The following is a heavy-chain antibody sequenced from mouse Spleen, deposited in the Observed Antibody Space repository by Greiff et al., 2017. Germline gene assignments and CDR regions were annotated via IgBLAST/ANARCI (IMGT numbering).Heavy chain of an antibody. CDR3: AREGNGYWEYYFDY. D-gene: IGHD2-3*01. CDR2: INYDGSST. Sequence: EVQLVESEGGLVQPGSSMKLSCTASGFTFSDYYMAWVRQVPEKGLEWVANINYDGSSTYYLDSLKSRFIISRDNAKNILYLQMSSLKSEDTATYYCAREGNGYWEYYFDYWGQGTTLTVSS. V-gene: IGHV5-16*01. CDR1: GFTFSDYY. J-gene: IGHJ2*01.